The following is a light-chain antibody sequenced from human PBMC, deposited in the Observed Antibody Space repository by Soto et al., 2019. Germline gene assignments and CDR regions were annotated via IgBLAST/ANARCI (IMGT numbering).Light chain of an antibody. Sequence: QSVLTQPASVSGSPGQSITISCTGTSSDVGSYNLVSWYQQHSGKAPKLMIYEVSKRPSGVSNRFSGSKSGNTASLTISGLQAEDEADYYCCSYAGSSTFFYVFGTG. CDR2: EVS. CDR3: CSYAGSSTFFYV. V-gene: IGLV2-23*02. J-gene: IGLJ1*01. CDR1: SSDVGSYNL.